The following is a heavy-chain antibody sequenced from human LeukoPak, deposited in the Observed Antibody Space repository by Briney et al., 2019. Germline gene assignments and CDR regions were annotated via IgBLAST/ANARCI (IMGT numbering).Heavy chain of an antibody. J-gene: IGHJ4*02. CDR3: AGNNYASGTFLVY. V-gene: IGHV3-66*02. Sequence: GGSLRPSCAASGFTVGSNYMNWVRQAPGKGFEWVASIYSGGSTDYADSVKGRSTISRDSTKNTVYLQMNSLRSDDTAVYYCAGNNYASGTFLVYWGQGTLVTVSS. CDR2: IYSGGST. D-gene: IGHD3-10*01. CDR1: GFTVGSNY.